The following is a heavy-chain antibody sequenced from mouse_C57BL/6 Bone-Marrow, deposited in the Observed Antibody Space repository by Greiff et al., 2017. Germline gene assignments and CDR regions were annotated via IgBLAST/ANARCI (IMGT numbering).Heavy chain of an antibody. D-gene: IGHD2-4*01. CDR1: GYTFPSYG. CDR2: IYPRSGNT. Sequence: QVQLQQSGAELARPGASVKLSCKASGYTFPSYGISWVKQRTGQGLEWIGEIYPRSGNTYYNEKFKGKATLTADTSSRTACMELRSLTCEDSAVYFCARERLRWFAYWGQGTLVTVSA. CDR3: ARERLRWFAY. V-gene: IGHV1-81*01. J-gene: IGHJ3*01.